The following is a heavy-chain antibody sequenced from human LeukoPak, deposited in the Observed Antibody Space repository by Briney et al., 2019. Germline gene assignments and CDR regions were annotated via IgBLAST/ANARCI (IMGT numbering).Heavy chain of an antibody. D-gene: IGHD2-2*03. V-gene: IGHV1-24*01. CDR1: GYTLTALF. J-gene: IGHJ4*02. CDR3: ATAVLDIVVVPAARPFDY. Sequence: GASVKVSCKVSGYTLTALFMHWVRQAPGKGLEWMGGFDPEDGETIYAQKFQGRVTMTEDTSTDTAYMELSSLRAEDTAVYYCATAVLDIVVVPAARPFDYWGQGTLATVSS. CDR2: FDPEDGET.